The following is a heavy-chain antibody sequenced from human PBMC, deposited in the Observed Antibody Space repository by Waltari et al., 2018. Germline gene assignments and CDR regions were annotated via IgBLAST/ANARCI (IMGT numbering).Heavy chain of an antibody. V-gene: IGHV3-21*01. D-gene: IGHD5-18*01. CDR1: GFTFSSYS. J-gene: IGHJ4*02. Sequence: EVQLVESGGDLVKPGGSLRLSCAASGFTFSSYSMNWVRQVPGKGLECVSFISSGGSNIYYADSVKGRFTISRDNAKNSLYLQMNSPRVDDTAVYYCARIDGYNPDYWGQGTLITVSS. CDR3: ARIDGYNPDY. CDR2: ISSGGSNI.